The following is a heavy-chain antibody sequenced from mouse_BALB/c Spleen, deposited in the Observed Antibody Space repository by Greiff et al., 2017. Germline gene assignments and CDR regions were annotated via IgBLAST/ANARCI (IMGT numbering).Heavy chain of an antibody. V-gene: IGHV3-2*02. Sequence: EVKLVESGPGLVKPSQSLSLTCTVTGYSITSDYAWNWIRQFPGNKLEWMGYISYSGSTSYNPSLKSRISITRDTSKNQFFLQLNSVTTEDTATYYCAGDGNYAWFAYWGQGTLVTVSA. J-gene: IGHJ3*01. CDR3: AGDGNYAWFAY. CDR1: GYSITSDYA. CDR2: ISYSGST. D-gene: IGHD2-1*01.